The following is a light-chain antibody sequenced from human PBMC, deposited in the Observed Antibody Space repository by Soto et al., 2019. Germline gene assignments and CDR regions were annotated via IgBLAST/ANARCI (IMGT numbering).Light chain of an antibody. J-gene: IGLJ1*01. CDR3: QSYDSSLSGYV. Sequence: QSVLTQPPSVSGAPGQSVTISCTGSSSNIGAGYDVHWYQQLPGTAPKLLIYGNSNRPSGVPDRFSGSKSGTSASLAITVSQPEAEADYYCQSYDSSLSGYVFGTGTKVTVL. V-gene: IGLV1-40*01. CDR1: SSNIGAGYD. CDR2: GNS.